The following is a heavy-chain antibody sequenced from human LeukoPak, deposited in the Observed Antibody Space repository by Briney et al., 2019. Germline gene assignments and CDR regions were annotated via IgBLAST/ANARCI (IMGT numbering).Heavy chain of an antibody. Sequence: GGSLRLSCAASGFTFSGHAMTWVRQAPEKGLEWVSTISGSGVTTYYADSVKGRFTISRDNSKNTLYLQMNSLRAEDTAIYYCAKKSRGYCSSGRCHFDYWGQGTLVTVSS. D-gene: IGHD2-15*01. V-gene: IGHV3-23*01. CDR2: ISGSGVTT. J-gene: IGHJ4*02. CDR1: GFTFSGHA. CDR3: AKKSRGYCSSGRCHFDY.